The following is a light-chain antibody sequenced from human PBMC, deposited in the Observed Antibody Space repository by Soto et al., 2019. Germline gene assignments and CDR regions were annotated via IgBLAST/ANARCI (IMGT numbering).Light chain of an antibody. V-gene: IGLV1-44*01. CDR1: SSNIGSNT. J-gene: IGLJ2*01. CDR3: VAWDDSLNGYVV. Sequence: QSVLPQPPSASGTPGQGVTISCSGSSSNIGSNTVNWYQQLPGTAPKLVIYSNNQRPSGVPDRFSGSKSGTSASLAISGLQSEDEADYYCVAWDDSLNGYVVFGGGTKVTVL. CDR2: SNN.